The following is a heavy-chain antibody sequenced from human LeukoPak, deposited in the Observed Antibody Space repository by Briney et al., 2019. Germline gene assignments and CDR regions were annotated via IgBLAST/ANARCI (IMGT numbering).Heavy chain of an antibody. D-gene: IGHD3-10*01. CDR3: ARKVVVRGVISRFDP. Sequence: PSETLSLTCSVSGGSISGYYWTWVRQPPGKGLEWIGQIHYSGRADYNPSLKSRITMSVGTSRNQISLKLSSVTAADTAVYYCARKVVVRGVISRFDPWGQGTLVTVSS. J-gene: IGHJ5*02. V-gene: IGHV4-59*12. CDR1: GGSISGYY. CDR2: IHYSGRA.